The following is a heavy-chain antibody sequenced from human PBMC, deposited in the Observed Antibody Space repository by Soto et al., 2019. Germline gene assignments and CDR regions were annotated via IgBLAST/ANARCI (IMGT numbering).Heavy chain of an antibody. V-gene: IGHV5-51*01. CDR2: IYPSDSDT. D-gene: IGHD3-3*01. CDR1: SLW. CDR3: ARGGVSTRTFDY. Sequence: SLWIAWVLQMPGKGLELMGIIYPSDSDTRYRPSFQGQVTISADKSISSAYLQWSSLRASDTAMYYCARGGVSTRTFDYWGQGTPVTVSS. J-gene: IGHJ4*02.